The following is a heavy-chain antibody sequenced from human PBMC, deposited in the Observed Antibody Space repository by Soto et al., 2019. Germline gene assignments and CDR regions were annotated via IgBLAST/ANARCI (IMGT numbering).Heavy chain of an antibody. J-gene: IGHJ4*02. CDR1: GFTFGIYA. D-gene: IGHD2-15*01. Sequence: SGGSLRLSCAASGFTFGIYAMSWVRQAPGKGLEWVSAISCSGGSTCYADSVKGRFTISRDNSKNTLYLQMNSLRAEDTAVYYCAKDQACSGGSCYSGFSYFDDWGQGTLVTVSS. CDR2: ISCSGGST. CDR3: AKDQACSGGSCYSGFSYFDD. V-gene: IGHV3-23*01.